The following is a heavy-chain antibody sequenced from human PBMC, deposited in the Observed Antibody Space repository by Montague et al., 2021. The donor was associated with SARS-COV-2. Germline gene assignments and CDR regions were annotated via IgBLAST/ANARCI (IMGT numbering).Heavy chain of an antibody. CDR2: TYFRSSFYN. J-gene: IGHJ4*02. CDR3: ARQDTSGWLTFDY. D-gene: IGHD6-19*01. CDR1: GDSVSSSTVA. V-gene: IGHV6-1*01. Sequence: CAISGDSVSSSTVAWDWHRQSPSRDLEWLGRTYFRSSFYNDYALSVKSRLNIQPDSAKNQFSLQLTSVTPEDTAIYYCARQDTSGWLTFDYWGQGILVTVSS.